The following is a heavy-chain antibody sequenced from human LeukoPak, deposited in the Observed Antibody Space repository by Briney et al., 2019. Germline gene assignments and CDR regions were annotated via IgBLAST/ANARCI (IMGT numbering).Heavy chain of an antibody. CDR2: IVVGSGNT. CDR3: AARGYGAARPPYGEYYYMDV. D-gene: IGHD6-6*01. J-gene: IGHJ6*03. CDR1: GFTFTSSA. Sequence: SVKVSCKASGFTFTSSAVQWVRQARGQRLEWIGWIVVGSGNTNYAQKFQERVTITRDMSTSTAYMELSSLRSEDTAVYYCAARGYGAARPPYGEYYYMDVWGKGTTVTVSS. V-gene: IGHV1-58*01.